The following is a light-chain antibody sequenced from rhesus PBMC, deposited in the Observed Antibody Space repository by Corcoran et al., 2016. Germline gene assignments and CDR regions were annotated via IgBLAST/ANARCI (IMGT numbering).Light chain of an antibody. CDR2: EAS. Sequence: DIQMTQSPSSLPASVGDRVTTTCRASQGITNDLAWYQQKPGETPKLLIYEASSLQSGIPSRFSGSGSGTVFTLTISSLQSEDFATYYCQHYYSTPYSFGQGTKVEIK. J-gene: IGKJ2*01. CDR3: QHYYSTPYS. V-gene: IGKV1-25*01. CDR1: QGITND.